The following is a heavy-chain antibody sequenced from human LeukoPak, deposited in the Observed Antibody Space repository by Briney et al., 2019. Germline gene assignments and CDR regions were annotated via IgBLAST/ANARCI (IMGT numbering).Heavy chain of an antibody. J-gene: IGHJ4*02. CDR3: ASPAVWGELSLRY. Sequence: GGSLRLSCAASGFTFSSYSMNWVRQAPREGLEWVSVIYSGCSTYYADSVKGRFTISRDNSKNRAYLQLNSPTGEDTTVYYCASPAVWGELSLRYWGQGTLVTVSS. D-gene: IGHD3-16*02. CDR2: IYSGCST. CDR1: GFTFSSYS. V-gene: IGHV3-53*01.